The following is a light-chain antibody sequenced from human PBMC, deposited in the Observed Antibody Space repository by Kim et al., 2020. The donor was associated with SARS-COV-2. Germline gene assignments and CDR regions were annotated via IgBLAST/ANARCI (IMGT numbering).Light chain of an antibody. Sequence: QTVVTQEPSLTVSPGGTVTLTCGSSTGAVTSGHYPYWFQQKPGQAPRTLIYDTSNKYSWTPARFSGSLLGGKAALTLSGAQPEDEAEYYCLLSYNGARERVFGGGTQLTVL. V-gene: IGLV7-46*01. CDR1: TGAVTSGHY. CDR2: DTS. CDR3: LLSYNGARERV. J-gene: IGLJ3*02.